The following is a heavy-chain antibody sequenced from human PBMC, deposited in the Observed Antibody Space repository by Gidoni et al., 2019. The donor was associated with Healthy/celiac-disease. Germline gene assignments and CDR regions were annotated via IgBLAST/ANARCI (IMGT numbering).Heavy chain of an antibody. CDR3: ARDVMGVVPAAITPA. V-gene: IGHV3-21*01. D-gene: IGHD2-2*02. CDR2: ISSSSSYI. Sequence: EVQLVESGGGLVKPGGSLRLSCAASGFTFSSYSMNWVRQAPGKGLDWVSSISSSSSYIDYAESVKGRLTISRDKDKNSLYLQMNSLRAEDTAVYYCARDVMGVVPAAITPAWGQGTLVTVSS. J-gene: IGHJ5*02. CDR1: GFTFSSYS.